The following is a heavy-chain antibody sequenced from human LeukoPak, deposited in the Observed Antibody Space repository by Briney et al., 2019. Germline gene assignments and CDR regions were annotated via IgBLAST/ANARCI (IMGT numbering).Heavy chain of an antibody. CDR1: GFTFSSYG. V-gene: IGHV3-30*02. D-gene: IGHD3-16*01. Sequence: GGSLRLSCAASGFTFSSYGMHWVRQAPAKGLEWVAFIRYDGSNKYYADSVKGRFTISRDNSKNTLYLQMNSLRAEDTAVYYCARDNDSRDPPHFDYWGQGTLVTVSS. J-gene: IGHJ4*02. CDR2: IRYDGSNK. CDR3: ARDNDSRDPPHFDY.